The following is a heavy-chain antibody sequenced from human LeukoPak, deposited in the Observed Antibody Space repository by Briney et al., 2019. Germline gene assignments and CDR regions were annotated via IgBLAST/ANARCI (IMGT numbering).Heavy chain of an antibody. V-gene: IGHV4-59*12. CDR3: ARANGKNYFDY. Sequence: SETLSLTCTVSGGSISSYYWSWIRQPPGKRPEWIGYIYYSGSTNYNPSLKSRVTISVDTSKNQFSLKLSSVTAADTAVYYCARANGKNYFDYWGQGTLVTVSS. J-gene: IGHJ4*02. CDR1: GGSISSYY. D-gene: IGHD1-26*01. CDR2: IYYSGST.